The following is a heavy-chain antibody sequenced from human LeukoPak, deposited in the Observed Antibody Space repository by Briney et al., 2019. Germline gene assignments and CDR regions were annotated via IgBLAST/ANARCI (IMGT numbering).Heavy chain of an antibody. CDR1: AGSITIVADY. D-gene: IGHD6-13*01. Sequence: KPPERLSLTCTVSAGSITIVADYWSWTRQHRGRGLEWTGYIYDSGSTYYNPSLKSRVTISVDTSKNQLSLKLSSVSAADTAGYYCARGIAAAGTGWFDPWGQGTLVSVSS. V-gene: IGHV4-31*03. CDR3: ARGIAAAGTGWFDP. CDR2: IYDSGST. J-gene: IGHJ5*02.